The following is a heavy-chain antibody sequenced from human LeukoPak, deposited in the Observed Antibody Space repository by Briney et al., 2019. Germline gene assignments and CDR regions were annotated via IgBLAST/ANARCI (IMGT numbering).Heavy chain of an antibody. CDR3: ARERDFWSPPGY. CDR2: IYYSGST. D-gene: IGHD3-3*01. Sequence: RTSETLSLTCTVSGGSISSSSYYWGWIRQPPGKGLEWIGSIYYSGSTYYNPSLKSRVTISVDTSKNQFSLKLSSVTAADTAVYYCARERDFWSPPGYWGQGTLVTVSS. V-gene: IGHV4-39*02. J-gene: IGHJ4*02. CDR1: GGSISSSSYY.